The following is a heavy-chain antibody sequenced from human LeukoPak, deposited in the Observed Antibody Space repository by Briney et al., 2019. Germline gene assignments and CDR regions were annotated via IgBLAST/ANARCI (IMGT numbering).Heavy chain of an antibody. J-gene: IGHJ5*02. CDR1: GYTFTTFD. Sequence: GASVTVSCKASGYTFTTFDISWVRQAPGQGLEWMGWISTYNGNTNYAQNLQGRVTMTTDTSTSTAYMELRSLTSDDTAVYYCARARSGAVARNYNWFDPWGQGTLVTVSS. CDR3: ARARSGAVARNYNWFDP. D-gene: IGHD6-19*01. CDR2: ISTYNGNT. V-gene: IGHV1-18*01.